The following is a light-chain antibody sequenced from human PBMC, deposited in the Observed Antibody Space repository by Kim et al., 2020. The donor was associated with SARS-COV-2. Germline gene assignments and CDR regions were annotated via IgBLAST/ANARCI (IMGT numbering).Light chain of an antibody. CDR2: DVS. J-gene: IGLJ2*01. CDR1: SSDVGGYNY. V-gene: IGLV2-14*01. CDR3: SSYTSRSTVV. Sequence: QSVLTQPASVSGSPGQSITISCTGTSSDVGGYNYVSWYQQHPGKAPELMIYDVSKRPSGVSNRFSGSKSGNTASLTISGLQAEDEADYYCSSYTSRSTVVFGGGTQLTVL.